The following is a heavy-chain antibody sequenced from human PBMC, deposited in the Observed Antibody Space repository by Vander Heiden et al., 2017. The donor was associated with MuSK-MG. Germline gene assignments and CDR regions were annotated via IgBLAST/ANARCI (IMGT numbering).Heavy chain of an antibody. Sequence: QVQLVQSGAEVKKPGSSVKVSCKASGGTFSSYAISWVRPAPGPGLEWMGGIIPILGIANYAQRFQGRVTITADESTSTAYMELSSLRSEDTAVYYCARGELFGVVIPLDYWGQGTLVTVSS. CDR1: GGTFSSYA. J-gene: IGHJ4*02. D-gene: IGHD3-3*01. CDR2: IIPILGIA. CDR3: ARGELFGVVIPLDY. V-gene: IGHV1-69*04.